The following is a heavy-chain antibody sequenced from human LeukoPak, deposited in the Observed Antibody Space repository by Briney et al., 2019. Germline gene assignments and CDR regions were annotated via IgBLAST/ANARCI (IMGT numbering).Heavy chain of an antibody. CDR1: VYSLNPDY. CDR2: INPSSGGT. V-gene: IGHV1-2*02. D-gene: IGHD3-9*01. Sequence: ASVKVSCKASVYSLNPDYIHWVRQAPGQGLEWMGWINPSSGGTKYAQKFQGRVTMARDTSISTTCMQLTRLSSDDTAVYYCVRGQGLDSGGKGPLVTVSS. J-gene: IGHJ4*02. CDR3: VRGQGLDS.